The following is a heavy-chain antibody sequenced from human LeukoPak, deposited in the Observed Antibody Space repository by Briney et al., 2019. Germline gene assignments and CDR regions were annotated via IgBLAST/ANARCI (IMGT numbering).Heavy chain of an antibody. CDR3: AKDLSSSWTPYYFDY. D-gene: IGHD6-6*01. CDR2: ISGSGGST. J-gene: IGHJ4*02. CDR1: GFTFSSYA. Sequence: GGSLRLSCAASGFTFSSYAMSWVRQAPGKGLEWVSAISGSGGSTHYADSVKGRFTISRDNSKNTLYLQMNSLRAEDTAVYYCAKDLSSSWTPYYFDYWGQGTLVTVSS. V-gene: IGHV3-23*01.